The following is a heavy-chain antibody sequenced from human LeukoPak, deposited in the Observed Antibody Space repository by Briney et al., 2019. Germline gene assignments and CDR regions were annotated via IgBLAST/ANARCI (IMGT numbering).Heavy chain of an antibody. V-gene: IGHV3-30*01. Sequence: GGSLRLSCAASGFTLSSYGVYWVRQSPGKGLEWVAAISNDGSKTRDADSVKGRFTISRDNSKNTLYLQMNSLRPEDTAVYYCARDAEIRRNFFYMDVWGSGTTVIVSS. CDR2: ISNDGSKT. CDR1: GFTLSSYG. CDR3: ARDAEIRRNFFYMDV. J-gene: IGHJ6*03. D-gene: IGHD3-16*01.